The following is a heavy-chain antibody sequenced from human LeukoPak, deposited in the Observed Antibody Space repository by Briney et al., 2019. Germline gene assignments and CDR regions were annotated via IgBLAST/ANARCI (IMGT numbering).Heavy chain of an antibody. V-gene: IGHV4-4*07. CDR1: GGSISSYY. CDR3: ARDNPARDYYHGMDV. CDR2: VYIGGSP. J-gene: IGHJ6*02. Sequence: SETLSLTCTVSGGSISSYYWNWIRQPAGQGLEWIGRVYIGGSPNYNPSLKSRVTMSLDTSKNQFSLKLASVTAADTAIYYCARDNPARDYYHGMDVWGQGTTVTVSS.